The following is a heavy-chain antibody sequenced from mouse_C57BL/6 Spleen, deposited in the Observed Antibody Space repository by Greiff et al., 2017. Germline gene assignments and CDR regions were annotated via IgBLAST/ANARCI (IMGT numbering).Heavy chain of an antibody. D-gene: IGHD1-1*01. CDR3: AREAITTEERYFDV. CDR1: GYSFTDYN. V-gene: IGHV1-39*01. Sequence: EVKLMESGPELVKPGASVKISCKASGYSFTDYNMNWVKQSNGKSLEWIGVINPNYGTTSYNQKFKGKATLTVDQSSSTAYMQLNSLTSEDSAVYYCAREAITTEERYFDVWGTGTTVTVSS. CDR2: INPNYGTT. J-gene: IGHJ1*03.